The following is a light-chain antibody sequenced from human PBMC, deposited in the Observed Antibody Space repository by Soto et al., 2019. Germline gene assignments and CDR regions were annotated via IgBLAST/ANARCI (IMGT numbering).Light chain of an antibody. Sequence: EIVLTQSPATLSFSPGARATLSCRASQSVDKYLVWYQQKPGQAPRLLIYDASSRATGIPARFSGSGSGTDFSLTITSLEPEDFAVYYCQQRTNWPLTFGGGTKLEIK. CDR3: QQRTNWPLT. CDR1: QSVDKY. J-gene: IGKJ4*01. V-gene: IGKV3-11*01. CDR2: DAS.